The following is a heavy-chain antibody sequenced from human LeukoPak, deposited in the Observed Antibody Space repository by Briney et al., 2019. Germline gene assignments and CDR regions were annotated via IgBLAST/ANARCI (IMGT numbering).Heavy chain of an antibody. D-gene: IGHD4-17*01. J-gene: IGHJ4*02. CDR3: ARDLYGDYLMGY. V-gene: IGHV1-2*06. CDR2: INPNSGGT. Sequence: ASVKVSCKASGYTFTGYYMHWVRQAPGQGLEWMGRINPNSGGTNYAQKFQGRVTMTRDTSISTAYMELSRLRSDDTAVYYCARDLYGDYLMGYWGQGTLVTVSS. CDR1: GYTFTGYY.